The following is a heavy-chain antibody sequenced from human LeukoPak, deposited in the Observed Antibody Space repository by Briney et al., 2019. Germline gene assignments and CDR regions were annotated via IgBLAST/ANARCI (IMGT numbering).Heavy chain of an antibody. Sequence: PGGSLSLSCAVSGFTVSSNYMNWVRQAPGKGLEWVSIIYSGGSAYYADSVKGRFTISRDNPKNTLYLQMNSLRAEDTAVYYCARDDGAGGPFDYWGQGTLVSVSS. CDR2: IYSGGSA. V-gene: IGHV3-66*01. CDR3: ARDDGAGGPFDY. J-gene: IGHJ4*02. D-gene: IGHD3-10*01. CDR1: GFTVSSNY.